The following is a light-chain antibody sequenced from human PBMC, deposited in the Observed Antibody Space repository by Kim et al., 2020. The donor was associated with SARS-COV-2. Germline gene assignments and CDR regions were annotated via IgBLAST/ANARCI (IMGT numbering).Light chain of an antibody. CDR3: QQRSNWPLT. V-gene: IGKV3-11*01. CDR1: QRVTRS. CDR2: YAA. J-gene: IGKJ4*01. Sequence: FAPGDNAHPSCRASQRVTRSLARYQQKPGQAPRLLINYAAKRATGIPARFSGSGSGTDFTLTISSLEPEDFAVYYCQQRSNWPLTFGGGTKVDIK.